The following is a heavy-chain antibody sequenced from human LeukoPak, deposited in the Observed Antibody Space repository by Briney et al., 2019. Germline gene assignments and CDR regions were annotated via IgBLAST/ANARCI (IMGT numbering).Heavy chain of an antibody. CDR2: IYYSGST. CDR3: AGLIRPGWFDP. CDR1: GVSFSGYY. V-gene: IGHV4-34*01. Sequence: SETLSLTCAVYGVSFSGYYWGWIRQPPGKGLEWIANIYYSGSTYYNPSLKSRVTISVDTSKNQFSLKLSSVTAADTAVYYCAGLIRPGWFDPGGQGTLVTVSS. D-gene: IGHD1-14*01. J-gene: IGHJ5*02.